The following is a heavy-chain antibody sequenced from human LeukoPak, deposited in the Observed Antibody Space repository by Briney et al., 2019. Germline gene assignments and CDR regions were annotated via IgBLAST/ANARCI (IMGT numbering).Heavy chain of an antibody. V-gene: IGHV1-69*05. D-gene: IGHD1-26*01. J-gene: IGHJ4*02. CDR2: IIPIFGTA. Sequence: SVKVSCKASGGTFSSYAISWVRQAPGQGLEWVGGIIPIFGTANYAQKFQGRVTITTDESTSTAYMELSSLRSEDTAVYYCARQDGGSYARHFDYWGQGTLVTVSS. CDR3: ARQDGGSYARHFDY. CDR1: GGTFSSYA.